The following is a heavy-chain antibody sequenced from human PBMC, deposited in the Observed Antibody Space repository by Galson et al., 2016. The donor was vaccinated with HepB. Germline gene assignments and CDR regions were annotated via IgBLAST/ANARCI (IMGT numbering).Heavy chain of an antibody. CDR1: GDSITSGRYY. D-gene: IGHD6-19*01. CDR3: ARHAPNEGSGWILYFDL. Sequence: LSLTCTVSGDSITSGRYYWSWMRQPPGKGLEWIGSIYYSGRTYNNPSLRSRVSISVDTSKNQFSLKLSSVTAADTGVYYCARHAPNEGSGWILYFDLWGRGTLVTVSS. J-gene: IGHJ2*01. CDR2: IYYSGRT. V-gene: IGHV4-39*01.